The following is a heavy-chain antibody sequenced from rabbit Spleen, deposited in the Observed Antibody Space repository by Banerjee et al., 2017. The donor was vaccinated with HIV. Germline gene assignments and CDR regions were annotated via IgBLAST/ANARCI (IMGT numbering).Heavy chain of an antibody. J-gene: IGHJ4*01. CDR2: IDTSSTNT. CDR1: GIDFSSYYY. Sequence: QSLEESGGGLVQPEGSLTLTCKASGIDFSSYYYMCWVRQAPGKGLELIGCIDTSSTNTWYASWVNGRFTISRSTSLNTVDLKMTSLTAADTATYFCARNLENYAGSSYLDLWGQGTLVTVS. D-gene: IGHD8-1*01. V-gene: IGHV1S43*01. CDR3: ARNLENYAGSSYLDL.